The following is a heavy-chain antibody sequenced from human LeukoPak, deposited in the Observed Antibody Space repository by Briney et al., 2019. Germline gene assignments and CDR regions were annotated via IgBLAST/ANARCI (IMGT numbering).Heavy chain of an antibody. D-gene: IGHD2-21*01. CDR2: IYHNGST. V-gene: IGHV4-4*02. J-gene: IGHJ3*02. Sequence: SGTLSLTCAVSGGSISSSNWWSWVRQPPGKGLEWIGEIYHNGSTNYNPSLKSRVTISVDTSKNQFSLKLSSVTAADTAVYYCASIPGFDAFDIWGQGTMVTVSS. CDR3: ASIPGFDAFDI. CDR1: GGSISSSNW.